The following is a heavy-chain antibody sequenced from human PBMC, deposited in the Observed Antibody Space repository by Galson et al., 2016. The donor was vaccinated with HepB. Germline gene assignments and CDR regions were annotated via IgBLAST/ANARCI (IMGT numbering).Heavy chain of an antibody. CDR2: TYYRSKFYN. Sequence: CAISGDSVSSKSVTWNWIRQSPSRGLEWLGRTYYRSKFYNDYAVSVRSRLTINPDTSKNQFSLQLNSVTPEDTAVYYCVRVLHSISWYYFDSWGQGTPVTVTS. CDR3: VRVLHSISWYYFDS. V-gene: IGHV6-1*01. J-gene: IGHJ4*02. CDR1: GDSVSSKSVT. D-gene: IGHD6-13*01.